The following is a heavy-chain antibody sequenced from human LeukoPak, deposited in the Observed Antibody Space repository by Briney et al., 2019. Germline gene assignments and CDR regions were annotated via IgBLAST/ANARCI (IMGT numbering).Heavy chain of an antibody. V-gene: IGHV4-59*01. D-gene: IGHD2-2*01. CDR2: VFYTGST. Sequence: PSETLSLTCTVSGASINSYYWIWIRQPPGGELEWIGYVFYTGSTNYNSSLKSRVTISIGTSKTQFSLTLSSVTAADTAVYYCAREAFEYQRSTDAFDIWGQGTLVTVSS. J-gene: IGHJ3*02. CDR1: GASINSYY. CDR3: AREAFEYQRSTDAFDI.